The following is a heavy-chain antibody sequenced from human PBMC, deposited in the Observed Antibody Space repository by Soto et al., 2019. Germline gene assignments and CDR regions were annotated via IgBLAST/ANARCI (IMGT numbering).Heavy chain of an antibody. V-gene: IGHV3-23*01. CDR2: ISGYGGST. D-gene: IGHD4-17*01. CDR1: GFTFGAHP. CDR3: AKQRTTVTTSFDY. J-gene: IGHJ4*02. Sequence: EVQLLESGGGVVQPGGSLTVSCAASGFTFGAHPMSWVRLAPGKGLEWVSTISGYGGSTYYPDALKGRFIISRDNSKNTLYSQINPLRAEYTAISFCAKQRTTVTTSFDYWGQGTLVTVSS.